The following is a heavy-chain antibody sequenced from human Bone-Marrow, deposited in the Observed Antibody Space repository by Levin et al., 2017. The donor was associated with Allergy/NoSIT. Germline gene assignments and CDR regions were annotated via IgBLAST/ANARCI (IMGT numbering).Heavy chain of an antibody. CDR1: GGSISTDNYF. CDR3: ARSVGATTVTTAPES. V-gene: IGHV4-39*01. Sequence: PSETLSLTCSVSGGSISTDNYFWGWIRQPPGKGLEWIGSIYYSGSTYYNPSLKSRVTISVDTSKNQFSLKLTSVTAADTAVYYCARSVGATTVTTAPESWDQGTLVTVSA. CDR2: IYYSGST. J-gene: IGHJ1*01. D-gene: IGHD4-17*01.